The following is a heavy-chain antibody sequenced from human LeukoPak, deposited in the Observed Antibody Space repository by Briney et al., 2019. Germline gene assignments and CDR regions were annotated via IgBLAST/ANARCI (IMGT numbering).Heavy chain of an antibody. V-gene: IGHV3-30*02. CDR1: GFTFSSYG. CDR3: AKVGPAYYDYVWGSYRSEYYYMDV. J-gene: IGHJ6*03. CDR2: MRYDGSNR. Sequence: GGSLRLSCAASGFTFSSYGMHWVRQALGKGLEWVAFMRYDGSNRNYADSVKGRFTISRDNSKNTLYLQMNSLRAEDTAVYYCAKVGPAYYDYVWGSYRSEYYYMDVWGKGATVTISS. D-gene: IGHD3-16*02.